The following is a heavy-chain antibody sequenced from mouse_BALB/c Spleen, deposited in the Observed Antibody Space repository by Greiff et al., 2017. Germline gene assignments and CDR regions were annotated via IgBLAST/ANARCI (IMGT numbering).Heavy chain of an antibody. D-gene: IGHD2-14*01. Sequence: VQLKESGGGLVQPGGSLKLSCAASGFTFSSYGMSWVRQTPDKRLELVATINSNGGSTYYPDSVKGRCTISRDNAKNTMYLQMSSLKSEDTAMYYCARENYRYDGRTYYAIDYWGQGTTVTVSS. CDR3: ARENYRYDGRTYYAIDY. CDR1: GFTFSSYG. CDR2: INSNGGST. J-gene: IGHJ4*01. V-gene: IGHV5-6-3*01.